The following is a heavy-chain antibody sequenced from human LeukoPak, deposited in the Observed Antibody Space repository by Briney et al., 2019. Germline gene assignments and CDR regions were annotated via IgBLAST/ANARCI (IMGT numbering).Heavy chain of an antibody. CDR3: ARDGGEMATIDY. CDR2: INSDGIST. CDR1: GLTFSSYW. V-gene: IGHV3-74*01. J-gene: IGHJ4*02. D-gene: IGHD5-24*01. Sequence: PGGSLRLSCAASGLTFSSYWMHWVRQAPGKGLVWVSRINSDGISTRYADSVKGRFTISRDNAKNTLYLQMNSLRAEDTAVYYCARDGGEMATIDYWGQGTLVTVSS.